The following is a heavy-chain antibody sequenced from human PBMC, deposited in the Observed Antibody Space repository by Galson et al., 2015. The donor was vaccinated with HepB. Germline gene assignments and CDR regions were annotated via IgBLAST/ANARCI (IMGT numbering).Heavy chain of an antibody. V-gene: IGHV6-1*01. CDR1: GDSVSNNRAA. D-gene: IGHD3-16*01. J-gene: IGHJ4*02. CDR2: TYYRSKWHN. Sequence: CAISGDSVSNNRAARNWIRQSPSRGLEWLGRTYYRSKWHNDYGVSVKSRITINPDTSKNQFSLQLNSVTPEDTAVYYCARSMWGGNDYWGQGTLVTVSS. CDR3: ARSMWGGNDY.